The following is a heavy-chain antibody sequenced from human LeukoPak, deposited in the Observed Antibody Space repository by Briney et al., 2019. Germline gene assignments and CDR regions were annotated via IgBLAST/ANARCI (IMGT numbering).Heavy chain of an antibody. CDR3: AIMHGYYDGSGYWVQ. CDR2: ISPNADRT. D-gene: IGHD3-22*01. Sequence: PGGSLRLSCAASGFTFGSYAMSWVRQAPGKGLEWVSFISPNADRTSKADSVECRFTISRDNPRNTLYLQMNSLRDDDTAVYYCAIMHGYYDGSGYWVQWGQGTLVTVSS. J-gene: IGHJ4*02. CDR1: GFTFGSYA. V-gene: IGHV3-23*01.